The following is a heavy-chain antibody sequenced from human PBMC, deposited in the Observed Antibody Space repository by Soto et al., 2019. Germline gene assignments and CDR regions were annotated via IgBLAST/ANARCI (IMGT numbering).Heavy chain of an antibody. J-gene: IGHJ6*02. D-gene: IGHD1-20*01. V-gene: IGHV3-23*01. CDR2: ISASGANT. CDR1: GFTFSSYA. CDR3: AKSFVGILRGMDV. Sequence: GGSLRLSCAASGFTFSSYAMSWLRQAPGKGLEWVSSISASGANTYYADSAKGRFTISRDESKNTLDLQMDSLRADDTAVYFCAKSFVGILRGMDVWGQGTTVTVSS.